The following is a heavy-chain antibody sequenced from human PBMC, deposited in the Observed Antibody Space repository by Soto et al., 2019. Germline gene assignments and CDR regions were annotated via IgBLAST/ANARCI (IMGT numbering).Heavy chain of an antibody. Sequence: GASVKVSCKASGGTFSSYSISWVLQAPGQGLEWMGGIIPIFGTANYAQKFQGRVTITADESTSTAYMELSSLRSEDTAVYYCARVLLHYYGSGSYYNGGYYYYGMDVWGQGTTVTVSS. CDR3: ARVLLHYYGSGSYYNGGYYYYGMDV. D-gene: IGHD3-10*01. J-gene: IGHJ6*02. CDR1: GGTFSSYS. V-gene: IGHV1-69*13. CDR2: IIPIFGTA.